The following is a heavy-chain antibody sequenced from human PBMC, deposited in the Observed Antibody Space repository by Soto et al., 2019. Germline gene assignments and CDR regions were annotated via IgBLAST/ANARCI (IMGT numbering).Heavy chain of an antibody. V-gene: IGHV3-23*01. CDR3: AKDSLGAVVTLFDY. Sequence: VGSLRLSCAASGFTFSSYAMSWVRQAPGKGLEWVSAISGSGGSTYYADSVKGRFTISRDNSKNTLYLQMNSLRAEDTAVYYCAKDSLGAVVTLFDYWGQGTLVTVSS. D-gene: IGHD3-22*01. J-gene: IGHJ4*02. CDR1: GFTFSSYA. CDR2: ISGSGGST.